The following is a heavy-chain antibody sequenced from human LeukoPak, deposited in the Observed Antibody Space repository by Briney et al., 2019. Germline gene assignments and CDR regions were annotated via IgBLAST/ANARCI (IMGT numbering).Heavy chain of an antibody. V-gene: IGHV3-21*01. Sequence: GGSLRLSCVASGFTFNTYSMNWVRQAPGKGLEWVSSISSSSTYIYYADSVQGRFTISRDNAKNSLYLQMNSLRAEDTAVYYCARVLYDYYDSSGYHSPDYWGQGTLVTVSS. CDR3: ARVLYDYYDSSGYHSPDY. CDR1: GFTFNTYS. J-gene: IGHJ4*02. D-gene: IGHD3-22*01. CDR2: ISSSSTYI.